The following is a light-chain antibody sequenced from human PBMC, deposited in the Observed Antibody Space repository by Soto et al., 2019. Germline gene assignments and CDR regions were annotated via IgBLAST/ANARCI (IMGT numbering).Light chain of an antibody. CDR3: QQYGRSPPT. CDR2: GAS. V-gene: IGKV3-20*01. J-gene: IGKJ1*01. Sequence: VLTQSPGTLSLSPGERATLSCRASQTVINNYLAWYQQKPGQAPRLLIYGASSRATGIPDRFSGSGSGTDFTLTISRLEPEDYAVYYCQQYGRSPPTFGQGTQVDIK. CDR1: QTVINNY.